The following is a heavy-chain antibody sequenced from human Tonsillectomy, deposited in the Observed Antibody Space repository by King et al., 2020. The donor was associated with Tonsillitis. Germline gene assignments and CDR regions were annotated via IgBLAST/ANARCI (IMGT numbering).Heavy chain of an antibody. D-gene: IGHD1-1*01. J-gene: IGHJ5*02. CDR2: ISFDGSRK. CDR3: ANLPDGTEQPA. Sequence: QVQLVESGGGVVQPGRSLRISCAASGFMFSSFDMHWVRQAPGKGLEWVAVISFDGSRKTFADSVKGRFGISRDNSKNTLYLQMRSPISEDTAVYYCANLPDGTEQPAWGQGTLVIVSS. CDR1: GFMFSSFD. V-gene: IGHV3-30*18.